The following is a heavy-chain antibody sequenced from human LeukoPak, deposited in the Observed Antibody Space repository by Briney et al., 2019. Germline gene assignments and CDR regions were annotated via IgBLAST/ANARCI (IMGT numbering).Heavy chain of an antibody. CDR1: GFTFSSYE. V-gene: IGHV3-48*03. CDR2: ISSSGSTI. J-gene: IGHJ4*02. Sequence: GGSLRLSCAASGFTFSSYEMNWVRQAPGKGLEWVSYISSSGSTIYYADSVKGRFAISRDNSKNTLYLQMNSLRAEDTAVYYCARDFSTSGAFDYWGQGTLVTVSS. CDR3: ARDFSTSGAFDY. D-gene: IGHD3-10*01.